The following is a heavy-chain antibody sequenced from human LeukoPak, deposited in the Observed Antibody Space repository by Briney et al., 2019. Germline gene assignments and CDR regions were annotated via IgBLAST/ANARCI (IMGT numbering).Heavy chain of an antibody. V-gene: IGHV4-59*01. CDR3: ASLPIYCSSTSCWDDY. D-gene: IGHD2-2*01. J-gene: IGHJ4*02. CDR1: GGSISSYY. Sequence: SETLSLTCTVSGGSISSYYWSWIRQPPGKGLEWIGYIYYSGSTNYNPSLKSRVTISVDTSKNQFSLKLSSVTAADTAVYYCASLPIYCSSTSCWDDYWGQGTLVTVSS. CDR2: IYYSGST.